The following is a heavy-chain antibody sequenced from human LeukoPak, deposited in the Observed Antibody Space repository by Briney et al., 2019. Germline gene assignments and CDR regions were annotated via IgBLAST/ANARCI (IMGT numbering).Heavy chain of an antibody. D-gene: IGHD6-19*01. CDR1: GFTFSSYW. J-gene: IGHJ4*02. CDR2: IKQDGSEK. CDR3: ARDKYSSGWYAPPTPSPLHY. Sequence: GGSLRLSCAASGFTFSSYWMSWVRQAPGKGLEWVANIKQDGSEKYYVDSVKGRFTISRDNAKNSLYLQMNSLRAEDTAVYYCARDKYSSGWYAPPTPSPLHYWGQGTLVTVSS. V-gene: IGHV3-7*01.